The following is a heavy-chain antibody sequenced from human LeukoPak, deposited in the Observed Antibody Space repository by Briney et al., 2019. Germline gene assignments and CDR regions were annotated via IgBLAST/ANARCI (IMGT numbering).Heavy chain of an antibody. CDR1: GYIFSSND. J-gene: IGHJ4*02. Sequence: ASVKVSCKASGYIFSSNDINWVRQAAGQGLEWMGWMNPNSGDTGYTQKFQGRVAMTRSTSITTAYMELSSLRSEDTAVYHCARGPFGSGSFLDYWGQGTLVTVSS. CDR2: MNPNSGDT. CDR3: ARGPFGSGSFLDY. V-gene: IGHV1-8*01. D-gene: IGHD3-10*01.